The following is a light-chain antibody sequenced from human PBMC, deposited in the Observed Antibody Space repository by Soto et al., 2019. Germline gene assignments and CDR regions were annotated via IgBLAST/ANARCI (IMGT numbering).Light chain of an antibody. CDR3: QQYNSYSGG. Sequence: DIQMTQSPSTLSASVGDRVTITCRASQSISSWLAWYQQKPGKAPKLLIYDASSLESGVPSRFSGSGSGTEFTLTISSLQPDDFATYYCQQYNSYSGGFGQGTKVDVK. CDR1: QSISSW. V-gene: IGKV1-5*01. J-gene: IGKJ1*01. CDR2: DAS.